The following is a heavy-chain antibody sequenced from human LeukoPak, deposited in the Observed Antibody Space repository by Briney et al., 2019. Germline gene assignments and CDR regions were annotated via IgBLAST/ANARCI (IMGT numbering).Heavy chain of an antibody. J-gene: IGHJ3*02. CDR1: GFILSSYA. CDR3: AKDSTPVMITFGGVIVIRHDAFDI. CDR2: ISGSGGSI. V-gene: IGHV3-23*01. D-gene: IGHD3-16*02. Sequence: GGPLRLFCAASGFILSSYAMSWVRQSPGKGLEWVSDISGSGGSIYYADSVKGRFTISRDNSKNTLYLQMNSLRAEDTAVYYCAKDSTPVMITFGGVIVIRHDAFDIWGQGAMVTVSS.